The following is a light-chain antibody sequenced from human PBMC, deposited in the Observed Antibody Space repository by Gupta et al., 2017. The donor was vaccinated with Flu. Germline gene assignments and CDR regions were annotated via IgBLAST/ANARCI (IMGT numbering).Light chain of an antibody. CDR1: QSVLSSSNNKNY. J-gene: IGKJ4*01. V-gene: IGKV4-1*01. CDR3: QQHYSTPFT. CDR2: WAS. Sequence: DIVMTQSPDSLAVSLGERATINCKSSQSVLSSSNNKNYLAGYQQKPGQPPKLLIYWASTRESGVPDRFSGSGSGTDFTLTISSLQAEDVAVYYCQQHYSTPFTFGGGTKVEIK.